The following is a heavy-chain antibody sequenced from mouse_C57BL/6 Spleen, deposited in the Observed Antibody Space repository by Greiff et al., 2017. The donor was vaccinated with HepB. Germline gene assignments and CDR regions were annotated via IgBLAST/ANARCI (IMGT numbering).Heavy chain of an antibody. Sequence: EVQLQQSGPELVKPGASVKISCKASGYSFTDYNMNWVKQSNGKSLEWIGVINPNYGTTSYNQKFKGKATLTVDQSSSTAYMQINSLTSEDSAVYYCARGDYYGSSYYAMDYWGQGTSVTVSS. CDR2: INPNYGTT. J-gene: IGHJ4*01. CDR3: ARGDYYGSSYYAMDY. V-gene: IGHV1-39*01. CDR1: GYSFTDYN. D-gene: IGHD1-1*01.